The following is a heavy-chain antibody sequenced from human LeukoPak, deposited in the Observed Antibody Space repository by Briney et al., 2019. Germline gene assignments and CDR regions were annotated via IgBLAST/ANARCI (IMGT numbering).Heavy chain of an antibody. CDR2: IYYSGST. Sequence: PSQTLSLTCTVSGGSISSGDYYWSWIRQPPGKGLELIGYIYYSGSTYYNPSLKSRVTISVDTSKNQFSLKLSSVTAADTAVYYCARGVREWLFDYYYMDVWGKGTTVTVSS. V-gene: IGHV4-30-4*08. J-gene: IGHJ6*03. D-gene: IGHD3-3*01. CDR1: GGSISSGDYY. CDR3: ARGVREWLFDYYYMDV.